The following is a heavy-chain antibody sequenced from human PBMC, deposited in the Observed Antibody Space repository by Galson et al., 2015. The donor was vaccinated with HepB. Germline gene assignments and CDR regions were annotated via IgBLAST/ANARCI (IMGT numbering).Heavy chain of an antibody. CDR1: GFTFSSYW. CDR3: ARGSYCSGESCFRSSYYFDY. CDR2: INSDGSST. Sequence: SLRLSCAASGFTFSSYWMHWVRQAPGKGLVWVSRINSDGSSTSYADSVKGRFTISRDNAKNTLYLQMNSVRAEDTAVYYCARGSYCSGESCFRSSYYFDYWGQGTLVTVSA. V-gene: IGHV3-74*01. D-gene: IGHD2-15*01. J-gene: IGHJ4*02.